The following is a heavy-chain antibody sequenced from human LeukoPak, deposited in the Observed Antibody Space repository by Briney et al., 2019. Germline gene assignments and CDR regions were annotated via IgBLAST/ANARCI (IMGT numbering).Heavy chain of an antibody. D-gene: IGHD3-3*01. Sequence: GGSLRLSCVASGLSFSSYSMHWVRQAPGKGLEWVGVISYDGSDEYYTDSVKGRFTISRDDSKNTVYLQMNSLRADDTAVYYCARDFTPEWFDIHWGQGTLVTVS. CDR1: GLSFSSYS. CDR3: ARDFTPEWFDIH. J-gene: IGHJ4*02. V-gene: IGHV3-30*04. CDR2: ISYDGSDE.